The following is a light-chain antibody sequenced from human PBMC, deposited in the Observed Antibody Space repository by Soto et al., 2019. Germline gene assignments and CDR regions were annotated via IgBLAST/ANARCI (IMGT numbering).Light chain of an antibody. CDR2: EVS. Sequence: QSALTQPPSASGSPGQSVTISCTGTTSDVGGFSYVSWYQHHPGKAPKLIIYEVSKRPSGVPARFSGSKSGITASLTVSGLKAADEADYYCGSYTGSNSFVFGGGTKLTVL. CDR3: GSYTGSNSFV. V-gene: IGLV2-8*01. CDR1: TSDVGGFSY. J-gene: IGLJ2*01.